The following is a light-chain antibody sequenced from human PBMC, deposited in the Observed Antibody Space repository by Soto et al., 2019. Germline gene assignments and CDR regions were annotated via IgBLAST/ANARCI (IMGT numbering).Light chain of an antibody. CDR2: EVS. V-gene: IGLV2-14*01. J-gene: IGLJ1*01. CDR1: GSDVGGYNY. CDR3: TSYTSSTTLDV. Sequence: QSVLTQPASVSGSPGQSITISCTGTGSDVGGYNYVSWYQQHPGKAPKLMIYEVSNRPSGVSNRFSGSKSGHTASLTISGLQSEDEADYFCTSYTSSTTLDVFGTGTKVTVL.